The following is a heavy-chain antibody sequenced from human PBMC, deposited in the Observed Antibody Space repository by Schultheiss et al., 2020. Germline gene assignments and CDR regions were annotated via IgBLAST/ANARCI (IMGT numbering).Heavy chain of an antibody. J-gene: IGHJ6*02. D-gene: IGHD6-13*01. CDR2: ISYDGSNK. CDR1: GFTFSNAW. CDR3: AKDRRSSSTYYYYGMDV. Sequence: GGSLRLSCAASGFTFSNAWMNWVRQAPGKGLEWVAVISYDGSNKYYADSVKGRFTISRDNSKNTLYLQMKSLRAEDTAVYYCAKDRRSSSTYYYYGMDVWGQGTTVTVSS. V-gene: IGHV3-30*18.